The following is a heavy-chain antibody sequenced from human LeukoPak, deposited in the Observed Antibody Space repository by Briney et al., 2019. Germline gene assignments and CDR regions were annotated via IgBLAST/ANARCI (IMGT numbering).Heavy chain of an antibody. V-gene: IGHV1-2*02. CDR2: INPNSGGT. CDR3: ATGYYDILTGYYHKYYFDY. CDR1: GYTFTGYY. J-gene: IGHJ4*02. D-gene: IGHD3-9*01. Sequence: ASVKVSCKASGYTFTGYYMHWVRQAPGQGLEWMGWINPNSGGTNYAQKFQGRVTMTRDTSISTAYMELSRLRSGDTAVYYCATGYYDILTGYYHKYYFDYWGQGTLVTVSS.